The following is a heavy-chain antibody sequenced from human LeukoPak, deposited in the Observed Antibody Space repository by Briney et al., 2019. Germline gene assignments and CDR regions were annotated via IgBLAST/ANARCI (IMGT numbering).Heavy chain of an antibody. D-gene: IGHD3-10*01. CDR2: MNPNSGNT. CDR3: ARGSSGGIWFGELAGIDY. V-gene: IGHV1-8*01. J-gene: IGHJ4*02. Sequence: VKXSCKASGYTFTSYDINWVRQATGQGLEWMGWMNPNSGNTGYAQKFQGRVTMTRNTSISTAYMELSSLRSEDTAVYYCARGSSGGIWFGELAGIDYWGQGTLVTVSS. CDR1: GYTFTSYD.